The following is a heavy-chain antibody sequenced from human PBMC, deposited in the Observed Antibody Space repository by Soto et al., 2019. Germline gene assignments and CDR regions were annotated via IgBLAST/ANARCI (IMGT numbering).Heavy chain of an antibody. CDR1: GFSFENYG. CDR3: ANMWGDGYNLGQEDNGMDV. V-gene: IGHV3-33*06. J-gene: IGHJ6*02. D-gene: IGHD5-12*01. CDR2: IWYDGSLQ. Sequence: QVQMVESGGGVVQPGRSLRLSCAASGFSFENYGMHWVRQAPGRGLEWVAIIWYDGSLQYYAAAVKGRFTISRDNSKNTLYLEMNSLRAEDTAVYYCANMWGDGYNLGQEDNGMDVWGQGTTVIVSS.